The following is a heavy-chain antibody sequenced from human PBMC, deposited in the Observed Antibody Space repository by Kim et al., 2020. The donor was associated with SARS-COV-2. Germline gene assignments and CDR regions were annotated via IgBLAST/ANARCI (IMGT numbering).Heavy chain of an antibody. CDR2: MSTSGHRI. D-gene: IGHD3-3*01. J-gene: IGHJ5*02. Sequence: GGSLRLSCTASGFTFSDYYMTWIRQTPGKGLEWVSYMSTSGHRIMYGDPAEGRFTMSRDNTKNSVYLQMNRLRVEDTGVYYCVRLADTIFGVDQNWFDPWGQGILVTVST. V-gene: IGHV3-11*01. CDR3: VRLADTIFGVDQNWFDP. CDR1: GFTFSDYY.